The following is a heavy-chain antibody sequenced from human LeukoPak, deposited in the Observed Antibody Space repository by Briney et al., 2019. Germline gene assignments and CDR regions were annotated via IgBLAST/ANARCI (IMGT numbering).Heavy chain of an antibody. D-gene: IGHD2-2*01. CDR1: GYSFTSYG. CDR3: ARVGRDCSSINCYWEDWFDP. V-gene: IGHV1-18*01. J-gene: IGHJ5*02. Sequence: ASVKVSCKASGYSFTSYGITWVREAPGQGPEWMGWISGSTGNTHYAQNAQGRVTMTTDTATSTAYMELRSLGPDDTAVYYCARVGRDCSSINCYWEDWFDPWGQGTLVIVSS. CDR2: ISGSTGNT.